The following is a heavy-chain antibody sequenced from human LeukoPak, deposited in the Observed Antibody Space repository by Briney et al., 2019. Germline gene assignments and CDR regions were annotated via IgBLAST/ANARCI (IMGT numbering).Heavy chain of an antibody. J-gene: IGHJ6*03. Sequence: HSSETLSLTCAVYGGSFSGYYWSWVRQAPGKGLEWVANIKQDGSEKYYVDSVKGRFTISRDNAKNSLYLQMNSLRAEDTAVYYCARADSSIAARLSRSSIFNYYYYMDVWGKGTTVTVSS. V-gene: IGHV3-7*01. CDR1: GGSFSGYY. CDR2: IKQDGSEK. D-gene: IGHD6-6*01. CDR3: ARADSSIAARLSRSSIFNYYYYMDV.